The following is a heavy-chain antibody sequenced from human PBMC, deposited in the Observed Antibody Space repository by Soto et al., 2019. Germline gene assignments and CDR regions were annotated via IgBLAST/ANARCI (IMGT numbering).Heavy chain of an antibody. J-gene: IGHJ3*02. CDR1: GYTFTSYG. CDR3: AGGPYGSGIPQPNDAFDI. D-gene: IGHD3-10*01. V-gene: IGHV1-18*01. CDR2: ISAYNGNT. Sequence: QVQLVQSGAEVKKPGASVKVSCKASGYTFTSYGISWVRQAPGQGLEWMGWISAYNGNTNYAQKLQGRVTMTTDTSTSTAYMELRSLRSDDTAVYYCAGGPYGSGIPQPNDAFDIWGQGTMVTVSS.